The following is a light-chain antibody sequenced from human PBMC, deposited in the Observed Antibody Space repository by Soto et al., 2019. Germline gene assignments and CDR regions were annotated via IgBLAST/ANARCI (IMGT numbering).Light chain of an antibody. J-gene: IGLJ1*01. V-gene: IGLV2-11*01. CDR2: DVT. Sequence: QSVLAQPRSVSGSPGQSLTISCTGTSSDVGGYNYVSWYQQYPGKVPKLMIYDVTKRPSGVPDRCSGSKSGNTASLTIAGLQAEDEADYYCCSHAGSDTYVFGTGTKVTVL. CDR1: SSDVGGYNY. CDR3: CSHAGSDTYV.